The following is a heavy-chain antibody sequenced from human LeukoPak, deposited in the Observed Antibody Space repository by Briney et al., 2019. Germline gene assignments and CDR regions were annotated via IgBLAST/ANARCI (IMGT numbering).Heavy chain of an antibody. CDR3: ARSPYDSSGYYPLFYAFDI. CDR2: IIPIFGTA. CDR1: GGTFSSYA. D-gene: IGHD3-22*01. V-gene: IGHV1-69*05. J-gene: IGHJ3*02. Sequence: SVKVSCKASGGTFSSYAISWVRQAPGQGLEWMGGIIPIFGTANYAQKFQGRVTITTDESTSTAYMGLSSPRSEDTAVYYCARSPYDSSGYYPLFYAFDIWGQGTMVTVSS.